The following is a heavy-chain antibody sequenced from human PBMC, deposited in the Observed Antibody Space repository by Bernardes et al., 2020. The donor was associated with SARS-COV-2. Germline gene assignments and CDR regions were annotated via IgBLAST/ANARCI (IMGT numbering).Heavy chain of an antibody. CDR3: AEDSVDGGSGYYYGDCHGVDV. J-gene: IGHJ6*01. Sequence: GSPRPSCAVSVFTLRTYVMNTVRQAPGNGLEWVSGISGSGGTTFYAATVKARFTVPRDNSKHMAYLQLNSLGAEDPAVYDCAEDSVDGGSGYYYGDCHGVDVWGRGTTVTVSS. V-gene: IGHV3-23*01. CDR2: ISGSGGTT. D-gene: IGHD3-22*01. CDR1: VFTLRTYV.